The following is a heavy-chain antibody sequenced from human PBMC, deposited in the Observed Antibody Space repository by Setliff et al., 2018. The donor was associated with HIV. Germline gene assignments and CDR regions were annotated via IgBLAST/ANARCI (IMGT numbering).Heavy chain of an antibody. CDR3: ASGEDSGTYGEPYDS. D-gene: IGHD1-26*01. Sequence: PSETLSLTCTVSGSSVTNNYWSWIRQAPGKGLEWLGYVHSSGSTNYNPSLKSRVFISVDLSINQFSLKLHSVTAADTAVYYCASGEDSGTYGEPYDSWGQGALVTVSS. V-gene: IGHV4-4*08. CDR1: GSSVTNNY. J-gene: IGHJ4*02. CDR2: VHSSGST.